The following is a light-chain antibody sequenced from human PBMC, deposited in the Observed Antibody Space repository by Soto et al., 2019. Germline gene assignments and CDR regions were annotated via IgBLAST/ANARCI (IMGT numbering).Light chain of an antibody. V-gene: IGLV1-47*01. J-gene: IGLJ2*01. CDR3: AAWDDSLSGPV. CDR2: RNN. Sequence: QSVLTQPPSESGNPGQRVTISCSGSSSNIGSNYVYWYQQLPGTAPKLLIYRNNQRPSGVPDRFSGSKSGTSASLAISGLRSEDEADYYCAAWDDSLSGPVFGGGTKVTVL. CDR1: SSNIGSNY.